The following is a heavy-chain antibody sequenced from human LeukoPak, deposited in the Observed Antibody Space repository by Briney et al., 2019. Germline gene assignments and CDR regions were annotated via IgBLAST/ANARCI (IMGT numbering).Heavy chain of an antibody. CDR1: GGSISSGGHF. Sequence: SETLSLTCTVSGGSISSGGHFWNWIRQHPGRGLEWIGSIYYSGTTYYNPSLKSRVTISVDTSKNQLSLKLSSVTAADTAVYYCAGVNATVWYFYDFWSGYPDAFDIWGQGTMVTVSS. D-gene: IGHD3-3*01. J-gene: IGHJ3*02. CDR3: AGVNATVWYFYDFWSGYPDAFDI. V-gene: IGHV4-31*03. CDR2: IYYSGTT.